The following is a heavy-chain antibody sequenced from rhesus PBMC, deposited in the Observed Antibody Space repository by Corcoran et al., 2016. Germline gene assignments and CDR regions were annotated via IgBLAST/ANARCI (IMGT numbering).Heavy chain of an antibody. CDR1: GYSISRGYG. CDR2: IGGSSGST. J-gene: IGHJ4*01. D-gene: IGHD3-9*01. CDR3: ARPYEDDYGYYYPGFDY. Sequence: QVQLQESGPGLVKPSETLSLTCAVSGYSISRGYGWCRVRQPPGKGLEWIGYIGGSSGSTNYNPSLKSRVTISKDTSKNQFSLKLSSVTAADTAVYYCARPYEDDYGYYYPGFDYWGQGVLVTVSS. V-gene: IGHV4-127*01.